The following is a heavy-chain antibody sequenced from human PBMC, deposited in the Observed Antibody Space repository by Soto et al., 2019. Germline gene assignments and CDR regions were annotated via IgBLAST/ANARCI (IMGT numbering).Heavy chain of an antibody. CDR2: INPDNGNT. J-gene: IGHJ5*02. CDR3: ARDPRYCSGDRCYNWFDP. V-gene: IGHV1-18*01. CDR1: GYTFTNYG. D-gene: IGHD2-15*01. Sequence: GASVKFYCKASGYTFTNYGINWVRQAPGQGLEWMGWINPDNGNTKYAQKVQGRVTMTTDTSTSTAYMEVRSLRSDDTAVYYCARDPRYCSGDRCYNWFDPWGQGTLVTVSS.